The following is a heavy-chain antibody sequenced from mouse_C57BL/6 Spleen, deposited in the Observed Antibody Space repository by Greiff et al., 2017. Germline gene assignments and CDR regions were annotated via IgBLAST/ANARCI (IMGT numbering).Heavy chain of an antibody. D-gene: IGHD2-4*01. Sequence: EVQLQESGGGLVKPGGSLKLSCAASGFTFSDYGMHWVRQAPEKGLEWVAYISSGSSTIYYAATVKGRFTISRDNAKNTLFLQMTSLRSEDTAMYYCARGGLRRDYYAMDYWGQGTSVTVSS. CDR3: ARGGLRRDYYAMDY. V-gene: IGHV5-17*01. CDR2: ISSGSSTI. CDR1: GFTFSDYG. J-gene: IGHJ4*01.